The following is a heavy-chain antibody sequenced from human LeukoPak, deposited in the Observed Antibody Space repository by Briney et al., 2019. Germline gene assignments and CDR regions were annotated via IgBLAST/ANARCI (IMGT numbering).Heavy chain of an antibody. CDR1: GYSFTNYY. V-gene: IGHV1-8*01. CDR3: ARHSSNSGYDYFDY. Sequence: ASVKVSCKASGYSFTNYYVNWVRQATGQGLEWMGWMNPNSGNTAYAQKFQGRVTMTRNTSISTAYMQLSSLRSEDTAVYYCARHSSNSGYDYFDYWGQGILVTVSS. J-gene: IGHJ4*02. CDR2: MNPNSGNT. D-gene: IGHD5-12*01.